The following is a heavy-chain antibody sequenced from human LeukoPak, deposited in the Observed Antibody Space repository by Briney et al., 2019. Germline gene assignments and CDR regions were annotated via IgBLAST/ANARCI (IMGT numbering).Heavy chain of an antibody. V-gene: IGHV4-4*08. CDR3: ARGAYYDTSGYSPASGYFDL. CDR1: GGSIFGHY. Sequence: PSETLSLTCAVSGGSIFGHYFNWIRQAPGKGLEWIGYIYSNGITRYNPSLRSRGTMSIATSRSQFSLRLTSVTAADTAIYYCARGAYYDTSGYSPASGYFDLWGRGTLVTVSS. D-gene: IGHD3-22*01. J-gene: IGHJ2*01. CDR2: IYSNGIT.